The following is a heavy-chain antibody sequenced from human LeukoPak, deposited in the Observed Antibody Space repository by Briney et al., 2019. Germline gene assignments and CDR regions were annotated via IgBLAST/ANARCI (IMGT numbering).Heavy chain of an antibody. CDR1: GFTSSSYW. CDR2: INSDGSST. V-gene: IGHV3-74*01. J-gene: IGHJ4*02. Sequence: PGGSLRLSCAASGFTSSSYWMHWVRQAPGKGLVWVSRINSDGSSTSYADSVKGRFTISRDNAKNTLYLQMNSLRAEDTAVYYCARGYSYYYDSSGRSAGYFDYWGQGTLVTVSS. CDR3: ARGYSYYYDSSGRSAGYFDY. D-gene: IGHD3-22*01.